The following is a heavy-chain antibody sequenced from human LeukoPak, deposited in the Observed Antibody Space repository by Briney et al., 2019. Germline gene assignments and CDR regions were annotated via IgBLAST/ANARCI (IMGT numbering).Heavy chain of an antibody. CDR2: IITSGRNT. CDR1: GFTFSQYD. CDR3: ANTLRRSFDI. Sequence: GGSLRLSCAASGFTFSQYDMTWVRQAPGKGLEWVSGIITSGRNTYYADSVKGRFTISRDNSKNTLYLQMNSLRAEDTALYYCANTLRRSFDIWGQGTMVTVSS. J-gene: IGHJ3*02. V-gene: IGHV3-23*05.